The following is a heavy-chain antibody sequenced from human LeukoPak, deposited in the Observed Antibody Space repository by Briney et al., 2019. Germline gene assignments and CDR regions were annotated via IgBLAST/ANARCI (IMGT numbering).Heavy chain of an antibody. Sequence: PGGSLRLSCAASGFTFSSYWMSWVRQAPGKGLEWVAVISYDGSNKYYADSVKGRFTISRDNSKNTLYLQMNSLRAEDTAVYYCARDDHSSGYYYGYYFDYWGQGTLVTVSS. CDR3: ARDDHSSGYYYGYYFDY. CDR2: ISYDGSNK. CDR1: GFTFSSYW. J-gene: IGHJ4*02. D-gene: IGHD3-22*01. V-gene: IGHV3-30-3*01.